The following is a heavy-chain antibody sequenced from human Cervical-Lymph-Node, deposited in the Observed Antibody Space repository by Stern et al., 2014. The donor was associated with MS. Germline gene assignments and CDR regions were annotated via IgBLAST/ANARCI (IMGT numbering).Heavy chain of an antibody. D-gene: IGHD6-6*01. CDR3: ARASSSTANYYYYGMDV. V-gene: IGHV1-69*01. CDR2: IIPNFGTA. Sequence: QMQLVQSGAEVKKPGSSGKVSCKASGGTFSSYAISWVRPAPGQGLEWMGGIIPNFGTANYAKKFQGRVTITADESTSTAYMELSSLRSEDTAVYYCARASSSTANYYYYGMDVWGQGTTVTVSS. CDR1: GGTFSSYA. J-gene: IGHJ6*02.